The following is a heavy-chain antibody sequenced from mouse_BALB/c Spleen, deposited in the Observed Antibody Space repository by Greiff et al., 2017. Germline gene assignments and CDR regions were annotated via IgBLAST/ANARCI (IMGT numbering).Heavy chain of an antibody. CDR3: ARVYDYDWYFDV. CDR1: GFSLTSYG. V-gene: IGHV2-9*02. D-gene: IGHD2-4*01. CDR2: IWAGGST. Sequence: VKVIESGPGLVAPSQSLSITCTVSGFSLTSYGVHWVRQPPGKGLEWRGVIWAGGSTNYNSALMSRLSISKDNSKSQVFLKMNSLQTDDTAMYYCARVYDYDWYFDVWGAGTTVTVSS. J-gene: IGHJ1*01.